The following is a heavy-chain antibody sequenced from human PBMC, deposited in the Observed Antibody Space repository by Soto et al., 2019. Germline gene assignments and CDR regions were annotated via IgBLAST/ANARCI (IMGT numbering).Heavy chain of an antibody. D-gene: IGHD3-10*01. V-gene: IGHV1-2*04. J-gene: IGHJ6*02. CDR2: INPNSGGT. CDR1: GYTFTGYY. Sequence: ASVKVSCKASGYTFTGYYMHWVRQAPGQGLEWMGWINPNSGGTNYAQKFQGWVTMTRDTSISTAYMELSRLRSDDTAVYYCARDRELGGRYYYGMDVWGQGTTVTVSS. CDR3: ARDRELGGRYYYGMDV.